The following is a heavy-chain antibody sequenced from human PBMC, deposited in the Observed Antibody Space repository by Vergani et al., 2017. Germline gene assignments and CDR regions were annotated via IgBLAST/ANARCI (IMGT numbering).Heavy chain of an antibody. CDR2: IYYSGST. D-gene: IGHD3-9*01. Sequence: QVQLQESGPGLVKPSETLSLTCTVSGGSISSYYWSWIRQPPGKGLEWIGYIYYSGSTNYNHSLKSRVTISVDTAKNQFSLKLSSVTAADTAVYYCARGYYDILTGYYPGEYWGQGTLVTVSS. J-gene: IGHJ4*02. CDR1: GGSISSYY. CDR3: ARGYYDILTGYYPGEY. V-gene: IGHV4-59*01.